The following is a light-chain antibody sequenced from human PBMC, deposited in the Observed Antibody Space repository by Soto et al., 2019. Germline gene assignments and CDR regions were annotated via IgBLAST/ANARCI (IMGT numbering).Light chain of an antibody. CDR3: QQYGSSPPTWT. Sequence: EIVLTQSPGTLSLSPGERATLRCRASQSVSSSYLAWYQQKPGQAPRLLIYGASSRATGIPDRFSGSGSGTDFTLTISRLEPEEFAVYYCQQYGSSPPTWTFGQGTKVDIK. CDR2: GAS. CDR1: QSVSSSY. V-gene: IGKV3-20*01. J-gene: IGKJ1*01.